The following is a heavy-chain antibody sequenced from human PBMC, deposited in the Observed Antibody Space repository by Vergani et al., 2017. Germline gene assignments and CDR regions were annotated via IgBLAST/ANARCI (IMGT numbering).Heavy chain of an antibody. CDR2: ISSSSSYI. J-gene: IGHJ5*02. D-gene: IGHD2-2*01. Sequence: VQLVESGGGLVKPGGSLRLSCAASGFTFSSYSMNWVRQAPGKGLEWVSSISSSSSYIYYADSVKGRFTISRDNSKNTLYLQMNSLRAEDTAVYYCARAEYCSSTSCYGGWFDPWGQGTLVTVSS. CDR3: ARAEYCSSTSCYGGWFDP. V-gene: IGHV3-21*01. CDR1: GFTFSSYS.